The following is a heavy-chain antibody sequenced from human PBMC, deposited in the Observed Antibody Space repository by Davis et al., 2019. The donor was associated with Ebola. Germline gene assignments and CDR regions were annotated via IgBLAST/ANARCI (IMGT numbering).Heavy chain of an antibody. V-gene: IGHV4-61*01. CDR3: ARDGLHYYYGMDV. J-gene: IGHJ6*02. CDR2: INHSGST. Sequence: SETLSLTCTVSGGSVSSGSYYWSWIRQPPGKGLEWIGEINHSGSTNYNPSLKSRVTISVDTSKNQFSLKLSSVTAADTAVYYCARDGLHYYYGMDVWGQGTTVTVSS. CDR1: GGSVSSGSYY.